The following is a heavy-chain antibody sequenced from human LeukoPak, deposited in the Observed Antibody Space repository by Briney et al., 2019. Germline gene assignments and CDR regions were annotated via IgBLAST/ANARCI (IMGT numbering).Heavy chain of an antibody. J-gene: IGHJ2*01. V-gene: IGHV4-59*01. D-gene: IGHD3-22*01. CDR1: GGSISSYY. CDR3: ARDLTYYYDSSPLRHWYFDL. Sequence: SETLSLTCTVSGGSISSYYWSWIRQPPGKGLEWIGYIYYSGSTNYNPSLKSRVTISVDTSKNQFSLKLSSVTAADTAVYYCARDLTYYYDSSPLRHWYFDLWGRGTLVTVSS. CDR2: IYYSGST.